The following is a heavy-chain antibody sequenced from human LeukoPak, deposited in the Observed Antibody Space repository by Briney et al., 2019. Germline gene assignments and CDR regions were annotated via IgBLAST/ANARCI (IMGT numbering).Heavy chain of an antibody. V-gene: IGHV4-31*02. J-gene: IGHJ4*02. CDR2: ISYRGST. CDR3: ARISQSSGGFYY. Sequence: SETLSLTCTVSGGSISNSGGFYWSWIRQHPGDGLEWIGFISYRGSTYYDPSLKSRVSMSVDTSRSQFSLRLTSVTDEDTAVYYCARISQSSGGFYYWGQGTLVTVSS. D-gene: IGHD2-15*01. CDR1: GGSISNSGGFY.